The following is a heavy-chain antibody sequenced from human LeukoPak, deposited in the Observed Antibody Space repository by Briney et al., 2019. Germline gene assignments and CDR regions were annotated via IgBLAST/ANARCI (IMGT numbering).Heavy chain of an antibody. CDR3: ARRESSGFYYFFFDF. CDR1: GGSFRNNH. Sequence: SETLSLTCAVYGGSFRNNHWSWIRQSPGKGLEWIGEVNPGGSTNHNPSLESRVIMSVDTSKNQFSLSLRSLTAADTAVYYCARRESSGFYYFFFDFWAQGTLVTVSS. D-gene: IGHD3-22*01. J-gene: IGHJ4*02. V-gene: IGHV4-34*01. CDR2: VNPGGST.